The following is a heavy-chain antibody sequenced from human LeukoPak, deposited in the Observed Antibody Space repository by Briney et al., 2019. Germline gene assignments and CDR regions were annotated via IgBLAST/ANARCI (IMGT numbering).Heavy chain of an antibody. CDR1: GGSISSYY. Sequence: SETLSLTCTVSGGSISSYYWSWIRQPPGKGLEWIGYIYYSGSTNYNPSLKSRVTISVDTSKNQFSLKLSSVTAADTAVYYCARQVTMIVVPPQDAFDNWGQGTMVTVSS. CDR2: IYYSGST. D-gene: IGHD3-22*01. J-gene: IGHJ3*02. CDR3: ARQVTMIVVPPQDAFDN. V-gene: IGHV4-59*08.